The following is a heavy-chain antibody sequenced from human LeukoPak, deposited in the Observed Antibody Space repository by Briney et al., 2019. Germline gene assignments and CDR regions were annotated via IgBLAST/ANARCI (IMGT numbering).Heavy chain of an antibody. CDR3: ARERYTYHDYGDYGPFDP. CDR1: GFTFSSYA. V-gene: IGHV3-30-3*01. D-gene: IGHD4-17*01. CDR2: ISYDGSNK. J-gene: IGHJ5*02. Sequence: GGSLRLSCAASGFTFSSYAMHWVRQAPGKGLEWVAVISYDGSNKYYADSVKGRFTISRDNSKNTLYLQMNSLRAEDTAVYYCARERYTYHDYGDYGPFDPGGRGTRVTV.